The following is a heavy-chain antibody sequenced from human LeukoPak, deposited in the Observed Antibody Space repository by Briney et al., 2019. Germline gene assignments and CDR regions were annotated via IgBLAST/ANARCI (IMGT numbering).Heavy chain of an antibody. CDR1: GFTFSSYS. V-gene: IGHV3-48*01. CDR2: ISSSSSTI. J-gene: IGHJ4*02. D-gene: IGHD3-16*01. Sequence: GGSLRLSCAASGFTFSSYSMNWVRQAPGKGLEWISYISSSSSTIHYADSVKGRFTISRDNAKSSLSLQMNSLGAEDTAVFYCARGLTLSSGFDYWGQGTLVTVSS. CDR3: ARGLTLSSGFDY.